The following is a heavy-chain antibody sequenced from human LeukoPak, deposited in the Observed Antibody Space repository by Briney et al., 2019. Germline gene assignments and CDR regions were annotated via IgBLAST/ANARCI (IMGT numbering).Heavy chain of an antibody. Sequence: GGSLRLSCAASGFPFSSYWMSLVRQAPGKGLEWLANIKQDGSEKYYVDSVKGRFTISRDNAKNSLYLQMNSLRVEDTAVYYCARHLVEGYTRKWFDPWGQGTLVTVSS. CDR3: ARHLVEGYTRKWFDP. J-gene: IGHJ5*02. CDR1: GFPFSSYW. D-gene: IGHD5-12*01. CDR2: IKQDGSEK. V-gene: IGHV3-7*01.